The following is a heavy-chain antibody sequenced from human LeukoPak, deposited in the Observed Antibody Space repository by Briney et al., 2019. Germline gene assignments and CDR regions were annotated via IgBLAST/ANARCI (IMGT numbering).Heavy chain of an antibody. CDR1: GGSISSSSYF. J-gene: IGHJ4*02. D-gene: IGHD1-26*01. CDR3: ARQPRWDYYFDY. CDR2: FYYSGST. V-gene: IGHV4-39*01. Sequence: PSQTLSLTCTVSGGSISSSSYFWGWIRQPPGKGLEWIGSFYYSGSTYYNPSLKSRVTISEDTSKNQFSLKLSSVTAADTAVYYCARQPRWDYYFDYWGQGTLVTVSS.